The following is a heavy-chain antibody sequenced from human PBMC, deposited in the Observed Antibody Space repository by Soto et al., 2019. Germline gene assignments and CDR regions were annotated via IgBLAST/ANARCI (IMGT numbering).Heavy chain of an antibody. CDR2: TYYIGST. Sequence: SETLSLTFTVSGCSASSGSYYWSWIGQPPGKGLEWIGSTYYIGSTNYNPSLKSRGTISVDTSKNQFSLKLSSVTAADTAVYYCARNYDSGGPFDYWGQGTLVTVSS. V-gene: IGHV4-61*01. CDR3: ARNYDSGGPFDY. D-gene: IGHD3-22*01. J-gene: IGHJ4*02. CDR1: GCSASSGSYY.